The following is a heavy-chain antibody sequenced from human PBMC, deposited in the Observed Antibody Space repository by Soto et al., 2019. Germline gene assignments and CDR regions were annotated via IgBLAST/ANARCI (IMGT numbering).Heavy chain of an antibody. Sequence: QVQLQQSGPGLLKPSQTLSLTCAISGDSVSSNSAAWNWIRQSPSRGLEWLGRTYYRSRWYSDYAGSVKSRIPTNADTSKNQFSLHLNSVTPQDTAVYYCARGPSPLAYWGRGTVVTVSS. CDR1: GDSVSSNSAA. CDR2: TYYRSRWYS. J-gene: IGHJ4*02. CDR3: ARGPSPLAY. V-gene: IGHV6-1*01. D-gene: IGHD6-6*01.